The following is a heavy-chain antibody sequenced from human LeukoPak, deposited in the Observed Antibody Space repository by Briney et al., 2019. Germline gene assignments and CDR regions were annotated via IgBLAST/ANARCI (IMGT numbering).Heavy chain of an antibody. D-gene: IGHD3-10*01. CDR1: GYTFTGYY. J-gene: IGHJ4*02. Sequence: ASVKVPCKASGYTFTGYYMHWVRQAPGQGLEWMGWINPNSGGTNYAQKFQGRVTMTRDTSISTAYMELSRLRSDDTAVYYCAAHTYYYSSGSFAYWGQGTLVTVSS. V-gene: IGHV1-2*02. CDR2: INPNSGGT. CDR3: AAHTYYYSSGSFAY.